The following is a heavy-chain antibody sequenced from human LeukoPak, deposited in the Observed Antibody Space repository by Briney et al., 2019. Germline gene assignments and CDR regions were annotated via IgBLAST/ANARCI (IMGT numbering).Heavy chain of an antibody. D-gene: IGHD2-21*01. Sequence: ASVKVSCKASGYNFEILGISWVRQAPGQGLEWMGMINPSGGDTTYAQKLQGRVTMTRDTSTSTVYMELSSLRSEDTAVYYCARENGGEDYWGQGTLVTVSS. J-gene: IGHJ4*02. V-gene: IGHV1-46*02. CDR2: INPSGGDT. CDR1: GYNFEILG. CDR3: ARENGGEDY.